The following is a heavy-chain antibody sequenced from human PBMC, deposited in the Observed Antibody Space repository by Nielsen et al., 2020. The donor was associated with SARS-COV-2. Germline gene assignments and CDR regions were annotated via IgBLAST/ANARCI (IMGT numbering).Heavy chain of an antibody. D-gene: IGHD3-16*01. J-gene: IGHJ6*02. V-gene: IGHV3-30*18. CDR2: ISYEGSKK. Sequence: GESLKISCAASGFTFNNYGFYWVRQAPGKGLEWVASISYEGSKKYYADSLTGRFTVSRDTSKNTVYLQMNSLSVEDTAVYHCAKRRAVFMLTFGGEGAMDVWGQGTMVSVSS. CDR3: AKRRAVFMLTFGGEGAMDV. CDR1: GFTFNNYG.